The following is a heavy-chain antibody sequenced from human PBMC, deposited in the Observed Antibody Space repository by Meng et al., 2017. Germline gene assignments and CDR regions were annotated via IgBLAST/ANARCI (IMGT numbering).Heavy chain of an antibody. CDR2: INPNSGGT. CDR1: GYTFTGYY. CDR3: ARASLYDFWSGYAYGMDV. Sequence: ASVKVSCKASGYTFTGYYMHWVRQAPGQGLEWMGRINPNSGGTNYAQEFQGRVTMTRDTSISTAYMELSSLRSEDTAVYYCARASLYDFWSGYAYGMDVWGQGTTVTVSS. V-gene: IGHV1-2*06. J-gene: IGHJ6*02. D-gene: IGHD3-3*01.